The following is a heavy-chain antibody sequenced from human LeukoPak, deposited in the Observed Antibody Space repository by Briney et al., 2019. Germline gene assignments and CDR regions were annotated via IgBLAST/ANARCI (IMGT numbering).Heavy chain of an antibody. Sequence: SETLSLTCAVYGGSFSGYYWSWIRQPPGKGLEWIGEIHHSGSTNYNPNIKSRVTISVETSKNQFSLKLSSVTAADTAVYYCAREREDIVVVPAAIRRDWFDPWGQGTLVTVSS. J-gene: IGHJ5*02. D-gene: IGHD2-2*02. CDR3: AREREDIVVVPAAIRRDWFDP. CDR2: IHHSGST. CDR1: GGSFSGYY. V-gene: IGHV4-34*01.